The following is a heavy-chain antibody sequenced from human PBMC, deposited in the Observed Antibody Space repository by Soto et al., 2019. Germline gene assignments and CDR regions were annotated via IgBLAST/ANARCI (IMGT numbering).Heavy chain of an antibody. V-gene: IGHV4-34*01. CDR1: GGSFSGYY. CDR3: ARGIAAAGSPGRYYYYMDV. CDR2: INHSGST. J-gene: IGHJ6*03. D-gene: IGHD6-13*01. Sequence: SETLSLTCAVYGGSFSGYYWSWIRQPPGKGLEWIGEINHSGSTNYNPSLKSRVTISVDTSKNQFSLKLSSVTAADTAVYYCARGIAAAGSPGRYYYYMDVWGKGTTVTVSS.